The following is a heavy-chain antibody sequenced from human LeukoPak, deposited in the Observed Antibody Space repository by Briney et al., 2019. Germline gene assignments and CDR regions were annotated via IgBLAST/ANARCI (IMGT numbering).Heavy chain of an antibody. J-gene: IGHJ4*02. CDR3: ARDEAVAGTVGVY. Sequence: ASVKVSCKASGYTFTGYYMHWVRQAPGQGLEWMGRINPSGGSTSYAQKFQGRVTMTRDTSTSTVYMELSSLRSEDTAVYYCARDEAVAGTVGVYWGQGTLVTVSS. CDR2: INPSGGST. V-gene: IGHV1-46*01. D-gene: IGHD6-19*01. CDR1: GYTFTGYY.